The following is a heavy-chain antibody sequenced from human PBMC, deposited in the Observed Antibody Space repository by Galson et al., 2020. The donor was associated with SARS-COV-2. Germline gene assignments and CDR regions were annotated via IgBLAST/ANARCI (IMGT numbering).Heavy chain of an antibody. Sequence: TGGSLRISCAASGFTFDDYAMPWVRQAPGTGLEWGPCISWNRGSIGYADSVKGRFTISRDNAKNSLYLQMNRLRAEDTALYYCAKDIAPLQLPYYYYGMDVWGQGTTVTVSS. V-gene: IGHV3-9*01. D-gene: IGHD1-26*01. J-gene: IGHJ6*02. CDR2: ISWNRGSI. CDR1: GFTFDDYA. CDR3: AKDIAPLQLPYYYYGMDV.